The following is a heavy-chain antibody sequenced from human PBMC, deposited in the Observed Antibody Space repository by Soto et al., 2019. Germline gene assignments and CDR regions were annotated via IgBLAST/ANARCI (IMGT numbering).Heavy chain of an antibody. CDR3: ARGIEVWYQGRHYYGMDV. J-gene: IGHJ6*02. D-gene: IGHD2-2*01. V-gene: IGHV4-31*03. CDR2: IYYSGST. Sequence: SETLSLTCTVSGGSISSGGYYWSWIRLHPGKGLEWIGYIYYSGSTYYNPSLKSRVTISVDTSKNQFSLKLSSVTAADTAVYYCARGIEVWYQGRHYYGMDVWGQGTTVTGSS. CDR1: GGSISSGGYY.